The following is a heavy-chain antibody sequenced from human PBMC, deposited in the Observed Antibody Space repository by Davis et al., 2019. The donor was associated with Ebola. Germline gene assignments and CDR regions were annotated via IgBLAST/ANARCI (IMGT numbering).Heavy chain of an antibody. CDR3: ARSSLYYDYVWGSYHDWFDP. Sequence: PGGSLRLSCAASGFTFSSYAMHWVRQAPGKGLEWVAVISYDGSNKYYADSVKGRFTISRDNSKNTLYLQMNSLRAEDTAVYYCARSSLYYDYVWGSYHDWFDPWGQGTLVTVSS. D-gene: IGHD3-16*02. CDR1: GFTFSSYA. CDR2: ISYDGSNK. J-gene: IGHJ5*02. V-gene: IGHV3-30*04.